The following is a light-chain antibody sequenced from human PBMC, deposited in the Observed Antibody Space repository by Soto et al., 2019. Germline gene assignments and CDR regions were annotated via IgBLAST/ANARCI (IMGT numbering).Light chain of an antibody. CDR1: QSISSG. CDR2: KAS. CDR3: QQYTSYLWT. Sequence: DIQMTQSPSTLSASVGDRVTITCRASQSISSGLAWYQQKPGKAPKLLIYKASSLESGVPSRFSGSGSGTEFTLTISSRQPDDFATYYCQQYTSYLWTFGQGTKVEIK. J-gene: IGKJ1*01. V-gene: IGKV1-5*03.